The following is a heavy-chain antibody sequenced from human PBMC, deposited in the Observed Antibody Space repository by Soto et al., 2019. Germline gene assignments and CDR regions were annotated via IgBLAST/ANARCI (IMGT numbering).Heavy chain of an antibody. J-gene: IGHJ3*02. CDR1: GGSISDFY. Sequence: SETLSLTCSVSGGSISDFYLGWIRQPPGRGLEWVAYMYYSGSTKSNPSLKSRVNISVDMSKKEFSLKLSSVTAADTAAYHCARGFFDSSGPGVAFDIWGPGTMVTV. CDR3: ARGFFDSSGPGVAFDI. CDR2: MYYSGST. V-gene: IGHV4-59*01. D-gene: IGHD3-22*01.